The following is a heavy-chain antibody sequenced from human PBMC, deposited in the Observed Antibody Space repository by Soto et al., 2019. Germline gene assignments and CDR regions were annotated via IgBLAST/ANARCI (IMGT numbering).Heavy chain of an antibody. V-gene: IGHV3-33*01. J-gene: IGHJ4*02. D-gene: IGHD4-17*01. CDR2: IWYDGTQK. Sequence: GGSLRLSCEASGFTFNTYSMHWVHQPPGKGLEWLAAIWYDGTQKYYADSVKGRFIISRDNSKKTLYLEMNSLRAEDTAVYYCARAGGTTVTGLWHFDSWGQGTLVTVSS. CDR1: GFTFNTYS. CDR3: ARAGGTTVTGLWHFDS.